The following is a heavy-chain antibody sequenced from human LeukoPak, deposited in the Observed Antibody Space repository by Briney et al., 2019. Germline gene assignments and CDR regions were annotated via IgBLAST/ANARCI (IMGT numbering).Heavy chain of an antibody. CDR2: IRSKANSYAT. Sequence: GGSLKLSCAASGFTFSGSAMHWVRQASGKGLEWVGRIRSKANSYATAYAAWVKGRFTISRDDSKNTAYLQMNSLKTEDTAVYYCTRKVGATPAFDYWGQGTLVTVSS. V-gene: IGHV3-73*01. D-gene: IGHD1-26*01. CDR1: GFTFSGSA. CDR3: TRKVGATPAFDY. J-gene: IGHJ4*02.